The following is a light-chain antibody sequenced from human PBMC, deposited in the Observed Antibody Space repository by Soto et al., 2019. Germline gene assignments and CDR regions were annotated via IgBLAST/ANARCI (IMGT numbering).Light chain of an antibody. J-gene: IGKJ1*01. Sequence: DIQMTQSPSTLSASVGDRVTITCRASQSISSWLAWYQQKPGKAPKLLIYTASSLESGVPSRFSGSGSGTEFTLTISRLQPDAYATYFCPQYNRYWTFGQGTKVEIK. CDR3: PQYNRYWT. CDR2: TAS. V-gene: IGKV1-5*03. CDR1: QSISSW.